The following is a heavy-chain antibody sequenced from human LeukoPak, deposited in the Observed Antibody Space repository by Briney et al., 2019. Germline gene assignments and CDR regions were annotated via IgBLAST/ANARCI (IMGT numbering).Heavy chain of an antibody. D-gene: IGHD3-10*01. Sequence: GGSLRLSCAASGFTFNSYIMNWVRQAPGMWSGWVSSISSSSDYIYYADSVKGRFTISRDNSKNTLDLQMNSLRAEDTAVYYCARSYGVTMVRGVRRYMDVWGKGTAVTISS. CDR3: ARSYGVTMVRGVRRYMDV. J-gene: IGHJ6*03. V-gene: IGHV3-21*04. CDR1: GFTFNSYI. CDR2: ISSSSDYI.